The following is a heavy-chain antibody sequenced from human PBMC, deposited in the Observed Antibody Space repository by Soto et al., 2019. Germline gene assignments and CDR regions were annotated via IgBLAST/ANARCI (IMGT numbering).Heavy chain of an antibody. CDR1: GYTFTIYG. J-gene: IGHJ4*02. CDR3: ARGQLDYGDPTVLDY. V-gene: IGHV1-18*01. Sequence: VKVSCKASGYTFTIYGISWVRQAPGQGLEWMGWISAYNGNTNYAQKLQGRVTMTTDTSTSTAYMELRSLRSDDTAVYYCARGQLDYGDPTVLDYWGQGTLVTVSS. D-gene: IGHD4-17*01. CDR2: ISAYNGNT.